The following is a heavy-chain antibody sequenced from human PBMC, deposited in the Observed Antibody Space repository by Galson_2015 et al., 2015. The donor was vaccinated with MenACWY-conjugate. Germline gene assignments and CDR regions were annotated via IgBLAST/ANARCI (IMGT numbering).Heavy chain of an antibody. D-gene: IGHD3-10*01. J-gene: IGHJ4*02. CDR2: LSYDGNTK. Sequence: SLRLSCAAFGFTFSAYPMHWVRQTPGKGLEWVAVLSYDGNTKYYADSVRGRLTISRDNSKNTLYLEMNSLRGEDTAVHFCARAARFGDFSAPIDFDSWGQGTLVTVSS. CDR1: GFTFSAYP. V-gene: IGHV3-30*04. CDR3: ARAARFGDFSAPIDFDS.